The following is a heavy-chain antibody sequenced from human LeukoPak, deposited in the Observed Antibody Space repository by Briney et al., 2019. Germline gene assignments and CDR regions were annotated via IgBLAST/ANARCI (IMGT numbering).Heavy chain of an antibody. CDR3: ASGVATPGHFDY. J-gene: IGHJ4*02. D-gene: IGHD2-15*01. Sequence: PGGSLRLSCAASGFTFSSYAMSWVRQAPGKGLEWVSYISSSGSTIYYADSVKGRFTISRDNAKNSLYLQMNSLRAEDTAVYYCASGVATPGHFDYWGQGTLVTVSS. V-gene: IGHV3-48*04. CDR2: ISSSGSTI. CDR1: GFTFSSYA.